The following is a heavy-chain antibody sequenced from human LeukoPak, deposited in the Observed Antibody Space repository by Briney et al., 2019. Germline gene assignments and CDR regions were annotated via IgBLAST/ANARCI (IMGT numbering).Heavy chain of an antibody. V-gene: IGHV4-4*02. CDR3: ARDGAGYTSGWDY. J-gene: IGHJ4*02. CDR1: GGSISSSNW. D-gene: IGHD6-19*01. Sequence: PSETLSLTCAVSGGSISSSNWWSWVRQPPGKGLEWIGEIYHSGSTNYNPSLKSRVIVSVDKSKNQFSLKLSSVTAADTAVYYCARDGAGYTSGWDYWGQGTLLTVSS. CDR2: IYHSGST.